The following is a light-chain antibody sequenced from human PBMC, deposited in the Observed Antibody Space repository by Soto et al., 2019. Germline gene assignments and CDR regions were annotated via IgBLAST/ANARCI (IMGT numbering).Light chain of an antibody. J-gene: IGKJ1*01. V-gene: IGKV3-20*01. Sequence: PGEGATLSCRASRSINSNYLAWYQQKPGQAPSLLTYGASNRATGIPDRFSGSGSGTDFTLTISRLEPEDFAVYYCQQYGSSGTFGQGTKVDIK. CDR2: GAS. CDR3: QQYGSSGT. CDR1: RSINSNY.